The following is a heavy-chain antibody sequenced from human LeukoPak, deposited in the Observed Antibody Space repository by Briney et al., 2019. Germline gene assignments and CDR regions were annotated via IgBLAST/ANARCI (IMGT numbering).Heavy chain of an antibody. J-gene: IGHJ4*02. CDR3: ARDIAVAAVDY. Sequence: PGGSLRLSCAASGFTFSSYNMNWVRQAPGKGLEWVSYISSSSSTIYYADSVKGRFTISRDNAKNSLYLRMNSLRAEDTAVYYCARDIAVAAVDYWGQGTLVTVSS. D-gene: IGHD6-19*01. CDR2: ISSSSSTI. CDR1: GFTFSSYN. V-gene: IGHV3-48*01.